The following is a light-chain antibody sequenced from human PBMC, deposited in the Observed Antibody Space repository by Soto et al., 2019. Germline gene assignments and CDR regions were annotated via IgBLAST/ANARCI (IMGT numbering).Light chain of an antibody. J-gene: IGLJ1*01. Sequence: QSVLTQPASVSGSPGQSITISCTGTSSDVGGYNYVSWYQQHPGKAPKLMIYEVSNRPSGVSNRLSGSKSGNTASLTISGLQAEDDADYYCSSYSSSSSYVFATGTKVTVL. CDR3: SSYSSSSSYV. V-gene: IGLV2-14*01. CDR2: EVS. CDR1: SSDVGGYNY.